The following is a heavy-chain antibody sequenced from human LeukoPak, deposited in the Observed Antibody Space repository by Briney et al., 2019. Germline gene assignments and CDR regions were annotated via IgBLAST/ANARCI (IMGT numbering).Heavy chain of an antibody. CDR1: GGSISRYY. J-gene: IGHJ4*02. CDR2: IYYSGST. V-gene: IGHV4-59*01. D-gene: IGHD6-13*01. Sequence: SETLSLTCTVSGGSISRYYWSWIRRPPGKGLEWIGYIYYSGSTNYNPSLKSRVTISVDTSKNQFSLKLSSVTAADTAVYYCARGRFSRSWLDYWGQGTLVTVSS. CDR3: ARGRFSRSWLDY.